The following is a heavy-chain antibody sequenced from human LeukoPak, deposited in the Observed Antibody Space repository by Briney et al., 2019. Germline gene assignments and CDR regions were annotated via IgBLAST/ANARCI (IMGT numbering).Heavy chain of an antibody. CDR2: INPSGGST. Sequence: ASVKVSCKASGYTFTSYYMHWVRQAPGQGLEWMGIINPSGGSTSYAQKFQGRVTMTRDTSTSTVYMELSSLRSEDTAVYYCARDNIVVVPAAIFSCRFDPWGQGTLVTVSS. J-gene: IGHJ5*02. D-gene: IGHD2-2*01. CDR1: GYTFTSYY. CDR3: ARDNIVVVPAAIFSCRFDP. V-gene: IGHV1-46*03.